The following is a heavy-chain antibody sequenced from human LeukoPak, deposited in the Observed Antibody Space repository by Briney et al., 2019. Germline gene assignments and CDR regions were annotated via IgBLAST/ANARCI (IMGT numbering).Heavy chain of an antibody. J-gene: IGHJ4*02. V-gene: IGHV3-23*01. CDR3: AKGRSSTSLLIDY. Sequence: PGGSLRLSCAASGFTFSTYAMIWVRQAPGKGLEWVSRLSGSGGSTSYADSVKGRFTVSRDNSKNTLFLQMNNLRAEDTAVYYCAKGRSSTSLLIDYWGQGTLVTVSS. CDR2: LSGSGGST. CDR1: GFTFSTYA. D-gene: IGHD2-2*01.